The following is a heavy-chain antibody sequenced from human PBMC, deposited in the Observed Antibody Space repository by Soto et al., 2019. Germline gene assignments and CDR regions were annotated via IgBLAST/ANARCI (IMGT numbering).Heavy chain of an antibody. V-gene: IGHV3-11*01. J-gene: IGHJ6*02. Sequence: PGGSLRLSCGASGFTITDYYMSWIRQAPGKGLEWVSHISSVGTTTYYADSVKVRFSISMDNAKNSLYLQMNSLRAEDTAVYYCARDQEGSGSHWLGYNYYAMDVWGQGTTLTVSS. CDR1: GFTITDYY. CDR2: ISSVGTTT. CDR3: ARDQEGSGSHWLGYNYYAMDV. D-gene: IGHD1-1*01.